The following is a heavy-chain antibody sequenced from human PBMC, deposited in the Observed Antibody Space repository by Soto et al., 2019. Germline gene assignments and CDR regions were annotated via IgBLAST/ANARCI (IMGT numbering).Heavy chain of an antibody. CDR3: ARHVREDGYTPLYGMDV. Sequence: GESLKISCKGSGYSFTSYWISWMRQMPGKGLEWMGRIDPSDSYTNYSPSFQGHVTISADKSISTAYLQWSSLKASDTAMYYCARHVREDGYTPLYGMDVWGQGTTVTVSS. CDR1: GYSFTSYW. V-gene: IGHV5-10-1*01. CDR2: IDPSDSYT. D-gene: IGHD5-12*01. J-gene: IGHJ6*02.